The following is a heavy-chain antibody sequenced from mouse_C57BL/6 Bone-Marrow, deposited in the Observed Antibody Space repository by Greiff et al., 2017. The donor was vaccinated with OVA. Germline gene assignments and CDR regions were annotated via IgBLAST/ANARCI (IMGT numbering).Heavy chain of an antibody. D-gene: IGHD2-2*01. CDR1: GYTFTSYW. V-gene: IGHV1-64*01. Sequence: QVQLKQPGAELVKPGASVKLSCKASGYTFTSYWMHWVKQRPGQGLEWIGMIHPNSGSTNYNEKFKSKATLTVDKSSSTAYMQLSSLTSEDSAVYYCASRGYPYAMDYWGQGTSVTVSS. CDR2: IHPNSGST. J-gene: IGHJ4*01. CDR3: ASRGYPYAMDY.